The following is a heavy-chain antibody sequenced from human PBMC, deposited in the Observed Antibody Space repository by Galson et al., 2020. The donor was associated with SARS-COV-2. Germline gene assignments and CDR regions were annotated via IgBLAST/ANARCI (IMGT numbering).Heavy chain of an antibody. CDR3: ARMSIAVAGDYYYYYGMDV. J-gene: IGHJ6*02. D-gene: IGHD6-19*01. Sequence: KMSGPTLVKPTETLTLTCTVSGFSLSNARMGVSWIRQPPGKALEWLAHIFSNDEKSYSTSLKSRLTISKDTSKSQVVLTMTNMDPVDTATYYCARMSIAVAGDYYYYYGMDVWGQGTTVTVSS. V-gene: IGHV2-26*01. CDR1: GFSLSNARMG. CDR2: IFSNDEK.